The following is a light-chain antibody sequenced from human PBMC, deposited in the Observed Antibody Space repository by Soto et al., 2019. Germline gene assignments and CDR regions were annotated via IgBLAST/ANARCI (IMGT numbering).Light chain of an antibody. V-gene: IGLV2-14*03. Sequence: QSVLTQPASVSGSPGQSITISCTGTSSDIGGNYYVYWYQQHPGTAPKLMIYDVTNRPSGVSNRFSGSKSGNTASLTISGLQAEAEADYQCSSYTPSSLLFGGGTKLTVL. CDR1: SSDIGGNYY. CDR3: SSYTPSSLL. J-gene: IGLJ2*01. CDR2: DVT.